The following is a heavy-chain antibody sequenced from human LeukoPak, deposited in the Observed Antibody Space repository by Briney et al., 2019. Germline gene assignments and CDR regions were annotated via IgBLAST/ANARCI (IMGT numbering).Heavy chain of an antibody. CDR3: ARHGAAGTEFDP. Sequence: SETLSLTCTVSGGSISNYYWSWVRQPPGKGLEWIGYIYYSGSTNYNPSLKSRVTISVDTSKNQFSLKLSSVTAADTAVYYCARHGAAGTEFDPWGQGTLVTVSS. D-gene: IGHD6-13*01. J-gene: IGHJ5*02. CDR1: GGSISNYY. V-gene: IGHV4-59*08. CDR2: IYYSGST.